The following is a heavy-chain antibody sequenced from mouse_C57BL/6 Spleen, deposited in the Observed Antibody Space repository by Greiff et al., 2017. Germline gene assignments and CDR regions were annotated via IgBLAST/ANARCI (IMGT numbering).Heavy chain of an antibody. CDR2: IDPETGGT. J-gene: IGHJ4*01. CDR3: TRPGPYYAMYY. CDR1: GYTFTDYE. V-gene: IGHV1-15*01. Sequence: QVQLQQSGAELVRPGASVTLSCKASGYTFTDYEMHWVKQTPVHGLEWIGAIDPETGGTAYNQKFKGKAILTADKSSSTAYIELRSLTSEDSAVYDCTRPGPYYAMYYWGQGTSVTVSS.